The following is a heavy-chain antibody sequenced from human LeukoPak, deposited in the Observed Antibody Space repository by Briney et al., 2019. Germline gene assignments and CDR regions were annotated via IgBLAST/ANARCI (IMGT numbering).Heavy chain of an antibody. J-gene: IGHJ6*02. CDR2: ISAYNGNT. V-gene: IGHV1-18*01. CDR1: GYTFTSYG. CDR3: ARGRTGTNLHYYYGMDV. Sequence: AASVKVSCTASGYTFTSYGISWVRPAPGQGLEWMGWISAYNGNTNYAQKLQGRVTMTTDTSTSTAYMELRSLRSDDTAVYYRARGRTGTNLHYYYGMDVWGQGTTVTVSS. D-gene: IGHD1-7*01.